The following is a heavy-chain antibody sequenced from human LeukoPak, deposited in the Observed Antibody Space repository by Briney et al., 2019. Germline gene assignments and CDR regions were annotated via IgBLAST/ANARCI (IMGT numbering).Heavy chain of an antibody. J-gene: IGHJ4*02. CDR1: GGSFSGYY. CDR2: INHSGST. CDR3: ARSTVATNRYFDY. D-gene: IGHD5-12*01. V-gene: IGHV4-34*01. Sequence: SETLSLTCAVYGGSFSGYYWSWIRQPPGKGLEWIGEINHSGSTNYNPSLKSRVTISVDTSKNQFSLKLSSVIAADTAVYYCARSTVATNRYFDYWGQGTLVTVSS.